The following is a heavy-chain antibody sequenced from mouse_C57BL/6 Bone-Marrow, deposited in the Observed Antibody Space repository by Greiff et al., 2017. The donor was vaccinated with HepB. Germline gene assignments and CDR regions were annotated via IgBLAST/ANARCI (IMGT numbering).Heavy chain of an antibody. CDR3: ARDYYGSSYLFAY. D-gene: IGHD1-1*01. J-gene: IGHJ3*01. Sequence: VKLMESDAELVKPGASVKISCKVSGYTFTDHTIHWMKQRPEQGLEWIGYIYPRDGSTKYNEKFKGKATLTADKSSSTAYMQLNSLTSEDSAVYFCARDYYGSSYLFAYWGQGTLVTVSA. CDR2: IYPRDGST. V-gene: IGHV1-78*01. CDR1: GYTFTDHT.